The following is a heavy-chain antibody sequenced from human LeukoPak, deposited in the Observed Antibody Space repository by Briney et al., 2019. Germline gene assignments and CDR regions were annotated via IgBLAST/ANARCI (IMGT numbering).Heavy chain of an antibody. J-gene: IGHJ4*02. CDR1: GFTFSTYG. V-gene: IGHV3-30*02. CDR2: IHYDGSNK. D-gene: IGHD6-6*01. CDR3: AKDYFSSSYFDY. Sequence: GGSLRLSCAASGFTFSTYGMHWVRLAPGKGLEWVTFIHYDGSNKYYADSVKGRFTIYRDNSKNTLYLQMNSLRAEDTAVYYCAKDYFSSSYFDYWGQGTLVTVSS.